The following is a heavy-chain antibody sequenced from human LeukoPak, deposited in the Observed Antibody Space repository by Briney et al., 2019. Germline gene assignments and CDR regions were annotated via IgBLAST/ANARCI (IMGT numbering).Heavy chain of an antibody. J-gene: IGHJ4*02. Sequence: ASVKVSCKASGYTFTSYDMNWVRQAPGQGLEWMGWMNPNSGNTGYAQKFKGRVTMTRNTSISTAYMELSSLRSEDTAVYYCARDRGIAAAGLDYWGQGTLVTVSS. CDR1: GYTFTSYD. D-gene: IGHD6-13*01. CDR2: MNPNSGNT. CDR3: ARDRGIAAAGLDY. V-gene: IGHV1-8*01.